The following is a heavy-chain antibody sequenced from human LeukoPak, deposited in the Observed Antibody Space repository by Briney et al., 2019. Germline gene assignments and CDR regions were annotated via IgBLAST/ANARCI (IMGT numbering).Heavy chain of an antibody. Sequence: ASVKVSCKASGYTFTSYDINWVRQATGQGLEWMGWMNPNSGNTGYAQKFQGRVTITRNTSISTAYMELSSLRSEDTAVYYCARFSPVEMATMSQTGPDYWGQGTLVTVSS. V-gene: IGHV1-8*03. D-gene: IGHD5-24*01. J-gene: IGHJ4*02. CDR2: MNPNSGNT. CDR1: GYTFTSYD. CDR3: ARFSPVEMATMSQTGPDY.